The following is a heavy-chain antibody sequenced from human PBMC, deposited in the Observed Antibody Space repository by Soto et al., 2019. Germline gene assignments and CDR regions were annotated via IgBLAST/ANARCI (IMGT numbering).Heavy chain of an antibody. CDR1: GDAFIVG. Sequence: AAVKVSCKAAGDAFIVGFSWVRQAPGQGLEWMGWISASDGSTNSASKFRGRISMTTDASTRTAYLDLLSLTSDDTAMYFCATYYFGSGSYYRFDNWGQGTRVTVSS. CDR3: ATYYFGSGSYYRFDN. J-gene: IGHJ4*02. CDR2: ISASDGST. V-gene: IGHV1-18*01. D-gene: IGHD3-10*01.